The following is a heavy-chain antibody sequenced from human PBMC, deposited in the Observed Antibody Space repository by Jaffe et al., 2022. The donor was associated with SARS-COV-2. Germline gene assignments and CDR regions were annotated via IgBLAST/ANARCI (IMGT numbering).Heavy chain of an antibody. V-gene: IGHV3-13*01. CDR2: IGTAGDT. CDR1: GFTFSSYD. J-gene: IGHJ6*02. Sequence: EVQLVESGGGLVQPGGSLRLSCAASGFTFSSYDMHWVRQATGKGLEWVSAIGTAGDTYYPGSVKGRFTISRENAKNSLYLQMNSLRAGDTAVYYCARTNGVYGMDVWGQGTTVTVSS. CDR3: ARTNGVYGMDV. D-gene: IGHD2-8*01.